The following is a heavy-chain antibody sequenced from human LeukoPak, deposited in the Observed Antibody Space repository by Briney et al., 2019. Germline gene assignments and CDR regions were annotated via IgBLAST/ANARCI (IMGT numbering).Heavy chain of an antibody. D-gene: IGHD3-22*01. CDR3: ARANYYDSSGYPWPPDY. J-gene: IGHJ4*02. V-gene: IGHV1-69*13. CDR1: GGTFSSYA. Sequence: ASVKVSCKASGGTFSSYAISWVRQAPGQGLEWMGGIIPISGTANYAQKFQGRVTITADESTSTAYMELSSLRSEDTAVYYCARANYYDSSGYPWPPDYWGQGTLVTVSS. CDR2: IIPISGTA.